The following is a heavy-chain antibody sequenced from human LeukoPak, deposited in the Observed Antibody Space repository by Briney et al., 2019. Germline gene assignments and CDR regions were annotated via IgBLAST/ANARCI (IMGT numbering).Heavy chain of an antibody. CDR3: ARTYCRGGTCYSWDY. CDR1: GGSISSSSYY. D-gene: IGHD2-15*01. J-gene: IGHJ4*02. V-gene: IGHV4-31*03. Sequence: SETLSLTCTVSGGSISSSSYYWGWIRQHPGKGLEWIGYINYSGTTYYNPSLTSRVTISVDTSKNQFSLKLSSVTAADTAVYYCARTYCRGGTCYSWDYWGRGTLVTVSS. CDR2: INYSGTT.